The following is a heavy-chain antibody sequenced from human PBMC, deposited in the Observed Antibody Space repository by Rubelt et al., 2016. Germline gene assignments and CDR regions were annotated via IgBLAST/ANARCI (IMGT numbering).Heavy chain of an antibody. V-gene: IGHV3-15*07. J-gene: IGHJ4*02. CDR3: TTGIVVVTRPRDY. D-gene: IGHD2-21*02. CDR2: IKSKTDGGTT. CDR1: GFTFSNAW. Sequence: EVQLVESGGGLVKPGGSLRLSCAASGFTFSNAWMNWVRQAPGKGLEWVGRIKSKTDGGTTDYAAPVKGRFTISRDDSKNTLYLQMNSLKTEDTAVYYCTTGIVVVTRPRDYWGQGTLVTVSS.